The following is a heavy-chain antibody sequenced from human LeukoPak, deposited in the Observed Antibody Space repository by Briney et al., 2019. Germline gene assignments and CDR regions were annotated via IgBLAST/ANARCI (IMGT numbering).Heavy chain of an antibody. V-gene: IGHV1-2*02. CDR3: ARDRGIAVAGKGRWFDP. CDR2: IDPNSGGT. CDR1: GYTFTGYY. J-gene: IGHJ5*02. D-gene: IGHD6-19*01. Sequence: GASVKVSCKASGYTFTGYYMHWVRQAPGQGLEWMGWIDPNSGGTNYAQKFQGRVTMTRDTSISTAYMELSRLRSDDTAVYYCARDRGIAVAGKGRWFDPWGQGTLVTVSS.